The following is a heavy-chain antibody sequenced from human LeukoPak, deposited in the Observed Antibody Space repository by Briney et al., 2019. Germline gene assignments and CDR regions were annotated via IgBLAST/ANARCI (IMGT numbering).Heavy chain of an antibody. CDR3: ARGRDGYNFLNRGEYYYSDY. V-gene: IGHV4-61*02. J-gene: IGHJ4*02. Sequence: KPSETLSLTCTVSGGSISSGSYYWSWIRQPAGKGLEWIGRFYTSGSTNYNPSLKSRVTISVDTSKNQFSLKLNSVTAADTAVYYCARGRDGYNFLNRGEYYYSDYWGQGTLVTVSS. D-gene: IGHD5-24*01. CDR2: FYTSGST. CDR1: GGSISSGSYY.